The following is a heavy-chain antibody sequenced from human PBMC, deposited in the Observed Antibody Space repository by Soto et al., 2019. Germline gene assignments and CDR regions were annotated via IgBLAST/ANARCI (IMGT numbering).Heavy chain of an antibody. J-gene: IGHJ6*02. CDR1: GYTFTSYA. D-gene: IGHD3-10*02. CDR3: ARAVFGEPLNYYGMDV. V-gene: IGHV1-3*01. Sequence: ASVKVSCKASGYTFTSYAIHWVRQAPGQRLEWMGWINAGNGNTKYSQKFQGRVTITRDTSASTAYMELSSLRSEDTAVYYCARAVFGEPLNYYGMDVWGQGTTVTVSS. CDR2: INAGNGNT.